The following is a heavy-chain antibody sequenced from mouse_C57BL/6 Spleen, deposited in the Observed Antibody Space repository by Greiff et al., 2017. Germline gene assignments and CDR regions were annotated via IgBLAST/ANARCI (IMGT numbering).Heavy chain of an antibody. J-gene: IGHJ2*01. CDR3: AGRSWDTLFDD. CDR1: GFTFSDYG. Sequence: DVKLVESGGGLVKPGGSLKLSCAASGFTFSDYGMHWVRQAPEKGLEWVAYISSGSSTIYYAATVKGRFTISRDNAKKTLFLQMTSLRSADTAMCYCAGRSWDTLFDDGGQGTTLTVSS. CDR2: ISSGSSTI. D-gene: IGHD4-1*01. V-gene: IGHV5-17*01.